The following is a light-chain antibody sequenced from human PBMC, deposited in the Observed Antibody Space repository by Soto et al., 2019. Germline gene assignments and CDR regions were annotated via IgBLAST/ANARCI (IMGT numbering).Light chain of an antibody. V-gene: IGKV3-20*01. CDR2: GAS. J-gene: IGKJ5*01. CDR3: QQYGSSLSIT. Sequence: DILLTQSPGTLSLSPGEKATLSCRASQSVSSSYLAWYQQKPGQAPRLLIYGASSRATGIPDRFSGSGSGTDFTLTISRLEPEDFAVYYCQQYGSSLSITFGQGTRLEIK. CDR1: QSVSSSY.